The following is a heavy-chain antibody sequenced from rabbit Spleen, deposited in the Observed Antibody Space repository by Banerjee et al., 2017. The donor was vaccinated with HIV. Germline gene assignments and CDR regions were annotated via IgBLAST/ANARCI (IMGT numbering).Heavy chain of an antibody. D-gene: IGHD6-1*01. V-gene: IGHV1S40*01. J-gene: IGHJ3*01. CDR3: ARGGGTYGYSL. Sequence: QSLEESGGDLVKPGASLTLTCTASGFSFSAGYYMCWVRQAPGKGLEWIACIHGGSKDNIYYASWAKGRFTISKTSSTTVTLQMTSLTVADTATYFCARGGGTYGYSLWGQGTLVTVS. CDR1: GFSFSAGYY. CDR2: IHGGSKDNI.